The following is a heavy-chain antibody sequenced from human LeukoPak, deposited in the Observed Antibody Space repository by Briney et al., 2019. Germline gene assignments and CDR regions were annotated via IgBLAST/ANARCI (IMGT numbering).Heavy chain of an antibody. Sequence: GGSLRLSCAASGFTVSSNYMSWVRQAPGKGLEWVSVIYGGGSTYYADSVKGRFTISRDNSKNTLCLQMNSLRAEDTAVYYCARGDFYDPQGMDVWGQGTTVTVSS. CDR3: ARGDFYDPQGMDV. CDR1: GFTVSSNY. V-gene: IGHV3-66*01. D-gene: IGHD3-22*01. CDR2: IYGGGST. J-gene: IGHJ6*02.